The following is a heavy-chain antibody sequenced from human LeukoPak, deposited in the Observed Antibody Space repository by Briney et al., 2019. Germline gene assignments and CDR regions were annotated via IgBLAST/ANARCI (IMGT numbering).Heavy chain of an antibody. Sequence: GGSLRLSCAASGFTFSSYGMHWVRQAPGKGLEWVAVILSDGSKEFYTDSVKGRFTISRDNSKNTLYLQMNSLRAEDTAVYYCAKAISSSARLGFDYWGQGTLVTVSS. V-gene: IGHV3-33*06. CDR3: AKAISSSARLGFDY. D-gene: IGHD6-6*01. CDR1: GFTFSSYG. CDR2: ILSDGSKE. J-gene: IGHJ4*02.